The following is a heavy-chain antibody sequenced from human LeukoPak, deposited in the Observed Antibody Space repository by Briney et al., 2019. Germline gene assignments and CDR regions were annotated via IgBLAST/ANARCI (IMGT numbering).Heavy chain of an antibody. CDR1: GFTFSSYW. J-gene: IGHJ4*02. CDR2: IKSDGSST. CDR3: AKLTGSYPIDY. Sequence: GGSLRLSCAASGFTFSSYWMHWVRQAPGKGLVWVSSIKSDGSSTSYADSVKGRLTISRDNARNTLYLQMNSLRAEDTAVYYCAKLTGSYPIDYWGQGTLVTVSS. V-gene: IGHV3-74*01. D-gene: IGHD3-10*01.